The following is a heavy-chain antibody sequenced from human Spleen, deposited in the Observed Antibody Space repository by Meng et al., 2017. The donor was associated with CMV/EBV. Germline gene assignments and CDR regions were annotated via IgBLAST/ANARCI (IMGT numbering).Heavy chain of an antibody. CDR1: GASISSDNW. D-gene: IGHD2-21*01. CDR3: ARAYCGGDCYSGSDC. Sequence: SGASISSDNWWSWVRQPPGKGLEWIGEIFHSGITHYNPSLKSRVTISEDTSKNQFSLKLSSVTAADTAVYYCARAYCGGDCYSGSDCWSQGTLVTVSS. V-gene: IGHV4-4*02. J-gene: IGHJ4*02. CDR2: IFHSGIT.